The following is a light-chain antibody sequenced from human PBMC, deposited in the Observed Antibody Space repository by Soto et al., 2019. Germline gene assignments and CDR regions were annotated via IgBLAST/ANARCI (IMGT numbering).Light chain of an antibody. J-gene: IGLJ1*01. V-gene: IGLV2-11*01. CDR2: DVS. Sequence: QSVMTVHRTVSGSPGQSVTISCTGTSSDVGGYNYVSWYQQHPGKAPKLMIYDVSKRPSGVPDRFSGSKSGNTASLTISGLQAEDEADYYCCSYAGSYTFYVFGTGTKVTVL. CDR3: CSYAGSYTFYV. CDR1: SSDVGGYNY.